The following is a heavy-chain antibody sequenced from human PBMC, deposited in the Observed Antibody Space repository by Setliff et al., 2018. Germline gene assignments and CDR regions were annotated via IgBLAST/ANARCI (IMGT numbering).Heavy chain of an antibody. CDR3: AKVHPTPYSIYALDI. CDR2: ISGSGTTT. J-gene: IGHJ3*02. CDR1: GFPFSSHA. D-gene: IGHD1-26*01. V-gene: IGHV3-23*01. Sequence: ALRLSCAGSGFPFSSHAITWVRQAPGKGLEWVSSISGSGTTTYYADFVKGRFTISRDNGENTLYVQMDSLRADDTAVYYCAKVHPTPYSIYALDIWGQGTVVTVSS.